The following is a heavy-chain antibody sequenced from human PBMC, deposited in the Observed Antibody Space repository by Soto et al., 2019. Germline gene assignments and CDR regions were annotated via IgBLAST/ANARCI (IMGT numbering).Heavy chain of an antibody. J-gene: IGHJ6*02. D-gene: IGHD1-26*01. V-gene: IGHV4-39*01. Sequence: QLQLQESGPGLVKPSETLSLTCTVSGGSISSSSYYWGWIRQPPGKGLAWIGSIYYSGSTYYNPSLKSRVTISVDTSKNQFSRKLSSVTAADTAVYYCASWELRYYYYGMDVWGQGTTVTVAS. CDR1: GGSISSSSYY. CDR2: IYYSGST. CDR3: ASWELRYYYYGMDV.